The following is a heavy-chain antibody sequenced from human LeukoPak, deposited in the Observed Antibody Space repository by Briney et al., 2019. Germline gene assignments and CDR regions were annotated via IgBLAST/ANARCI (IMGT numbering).Heavy chain of an antibody. Sequence: GGSLRLSCAASGFTFDDYAMHWVRQAPGKGLEWVSSISWNSGSIGYADSVKGRFTISRDNAKNSLYLQMNSLRAEDTALYYCAKGSEAAAGTYFDLWGRGTLVTVSS. CDR1: GFTFDDYA. J-gene: IGHJ2*01. D-gene: IGHD6-13*01. V-gene: IGHV3-9*01. CDR2: ISWNSGSI. CDR3: AKGSEAAAGTYFDL.